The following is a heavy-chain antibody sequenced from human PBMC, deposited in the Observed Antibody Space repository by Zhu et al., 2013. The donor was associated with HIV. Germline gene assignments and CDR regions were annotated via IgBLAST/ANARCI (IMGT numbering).Heavy chain of an antibody. CDR2: IIPVFGAP. CDR3: ARDRSPRWFDP. V-gene: IGHV1-69*18. CDR1: GGSFSTHG. Sequence: QVQLVQSGAEVKKPGSSVKVSCKASGGSFSTHGFSWLRQGPGQGLEWMGRIIPVFGAPNYLQKFLGRVTITADESTTTAYMELNSLRSDDTAVYYCARDRSPRWFDPWGQGTLVTVSS. D-gene: IGHD3-10*01. J-gene: IGHJ5*02.